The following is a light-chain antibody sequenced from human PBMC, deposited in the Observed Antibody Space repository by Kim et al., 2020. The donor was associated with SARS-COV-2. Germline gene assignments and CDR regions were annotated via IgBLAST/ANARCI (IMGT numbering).Light chain of an antibody. Sequence: ASLGDRVTLSCRASQGISNSLAWYQQKPGQVPKLLIYAASTLHAGVPSRFSGSGSGTDFTLTISSLQSEDFATYYCQKYTNSPRTFGQGTKVDIK. CDR3: QKYTNSPRT. CDR2: AAS. V-gene: IGKV1-27*01. CDR1: QGISNS. J-gene: IGKJ1*01.